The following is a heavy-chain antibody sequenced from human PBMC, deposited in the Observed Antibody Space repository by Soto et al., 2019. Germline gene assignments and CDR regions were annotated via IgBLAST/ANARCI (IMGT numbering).Heavy chain of an antibody. Sequence: EVHLLESGGALVQPGGYLTLSCAASGFSFSDYAMSWVRQAPGKGLEWVSSISRTGESAYYTDSVKGRFAISRDRSKNMLSLQMNSLRVEDTAVYYCAKGPDGSGYYHNWFDSWGQGTLITVSS. CDR3: AKGPDGSGYYHNWFDS. J-gene: IGHJ5*01. D-gene: IGHD3-22*01. CDR1: GFSFSDYA. CDR2: ISRTGESA. V-gene: IGHV3-23*01.